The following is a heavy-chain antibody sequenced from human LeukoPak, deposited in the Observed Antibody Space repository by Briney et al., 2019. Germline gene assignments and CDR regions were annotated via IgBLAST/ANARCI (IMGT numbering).Heavy chain of an antibody. V-gene: IGHV3-53*01. Sequence: QPGGSLRLSCAASGFTVSSNFMYWVRQAPGKGLEWVSVIQSGGATNYADSVKGRFTISRDNSKNTVYLEMNSLRVKDTAVYFCAREENGGDYDDGFDTWGQGTMVTVSS. CDR1: GFTVSSNF. CDR2: IQSGGAT. CDR3: AREENGGDYDDGFDT. J-gene: IGHJ3*02. D-gene: IGHD4-17*01.